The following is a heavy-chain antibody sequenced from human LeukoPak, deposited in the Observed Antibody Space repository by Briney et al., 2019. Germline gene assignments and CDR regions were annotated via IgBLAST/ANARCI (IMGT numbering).Heavy chain of an antibody. D-gene: IGHD3-3*01. V-gene: IGHV4-34*01. CDR1: GGSFSGYY. CDR3: ATTTIFGVDDYYYYYGMDV. Sequence: PSETLSLTCAVYGGSFSGYYWSWIRQPPGMGLEWIGEINHSGSTNYNPSLKSRVTISVDTSKNQFSLKLSSVTAADTAVYYCATTTIFGVDDYYYYYGMDVWGQGTTVTVSS. CDR2: INHSGST. J-gene: IGHJ6*02.